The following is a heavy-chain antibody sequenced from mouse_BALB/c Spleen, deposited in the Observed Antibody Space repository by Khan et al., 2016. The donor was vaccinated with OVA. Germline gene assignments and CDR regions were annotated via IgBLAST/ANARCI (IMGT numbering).Heavy chain of an antibody. J-gene: IGHJ2*01. Sequence: EVQLQESGPGLVKPSQSLSLTCSVTGYLITSGCYWNWIRQFPGNELEWMGHISYDGKNNYNPSLKNRISITRDTSKNQFFLRLNSVTTEDTATYYCARDEGYYYGDYLDYWGQGTTLTVSS. CDR1: GYLITSGCY. D-gene: IGHD1-1*01. CDR3: ARDEGYYYGDYLDY. V-gene: IGHV3-6*02. CDR2: ISYDGKN.